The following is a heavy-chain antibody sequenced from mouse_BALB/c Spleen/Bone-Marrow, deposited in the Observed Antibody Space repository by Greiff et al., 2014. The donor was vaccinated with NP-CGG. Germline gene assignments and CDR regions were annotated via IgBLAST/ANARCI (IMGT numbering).Heavy chain of an antibody. Sequence: LQESGAELVKPGASVKLSCKASGYTFTSYRMHWVKQRPGQGLEWIGEINPSNGRTNYNEKFKSKATLTVDKSSSTAYMQLSSLTSEDSAVYYCARERGNYPFAYWGQGTLVTVSA. CDR2: INPSNGRT. J-gene: IGHJ3*01. D-gene: IGHD2-1*01. CDR3: ARERGNYPFAY. CDR1: GYTFTSYR. V-gene: IGHV1S81*02.